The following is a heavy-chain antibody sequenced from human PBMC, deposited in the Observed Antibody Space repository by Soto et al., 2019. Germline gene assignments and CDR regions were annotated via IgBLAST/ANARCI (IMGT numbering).Heavy chain of an antibody. CDR1: GFTFRSYA. J-gene: IGHJ4*02. D-gene: IGHD6-19*01. V-gene: IGHV3-23*01. Sequence: EVQLLESGGGLVQPGESLRVSCAASGFTFRSYAMTWVRQAPGKGLEWVSAISASGGKAYYADSVKGRFTISRDNSKNTLYLEMNSLRAEDTAVYYCARRYSSGWYEGGNYFDYWGQGTLVTVSS. CDR2: ISASGGKA. CDR3: ARRYSSGWYEGGNYFDY.